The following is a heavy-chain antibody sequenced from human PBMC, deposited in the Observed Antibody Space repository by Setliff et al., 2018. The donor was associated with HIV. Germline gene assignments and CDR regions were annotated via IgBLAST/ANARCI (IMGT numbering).Heavy chain of an antibody. CDR3: ARDVTVRLSVEYYFDY. Sequence: PGGSLRLSCAASGFTFTTYAMHWVRQAPGKGLEWVAVISIYDGSEKYYADSVKGRFTISRDNSKNMLYLEMNSLRAEDTAIYYCARDVTVRLSVEYYFDYWGQGTLVTSPQ. J-gene: IGHJ4*02. CDR2: ISIYDGSEK. V-gene: IGHV3-30*04. D-gene: IGHD2-15*01. CDR1: GFTFTTYA.